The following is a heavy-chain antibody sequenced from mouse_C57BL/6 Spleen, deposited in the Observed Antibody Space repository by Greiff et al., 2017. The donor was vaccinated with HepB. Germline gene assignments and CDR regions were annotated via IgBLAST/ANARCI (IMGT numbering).Heavy chain of an antibody. CDR1: GSSFTGYY. J-gene: IGHJ4*01. CDR3: ARAPITTVGRGYAMDY. D-gene: IGHD1-1*01. V-gene: IGHV1-42*01. Sequence: EVQLQQSGPELVKPGASVKISCKASGSSFTGYYMNWVKQSPEKSLEWIGEINPSTGGTTYNQKFKAKATLTVDKSSSTAYMQLKSLTSEDSAVYYCARAPITTVGRGYAMDYWGQGTSVTVSS. CDR2: INPSTGGT.